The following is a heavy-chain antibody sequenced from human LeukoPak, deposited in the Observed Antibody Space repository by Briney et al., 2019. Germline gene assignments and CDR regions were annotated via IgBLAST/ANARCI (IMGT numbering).Heavy chain of an antibody. CDR1: GFTFSTYT. Sequence: GGSLRPSCAASGFTFSTYTMNWVRQAPGKGLEWVSAISGGGGTTYYPDSVKGRFTISRDNSKNTLYLQMNSLRAEDTAVYYCAKERRGGWTTNFDYWGQGTLLTVSS. J-gene: IGHJ4*02. V-gene: IGHV3-23*01. CDR3: AKERRGGWTTNFDY. D-gene: IGHD3/OR15-3a*01. CDR2: ISGGGGTT.